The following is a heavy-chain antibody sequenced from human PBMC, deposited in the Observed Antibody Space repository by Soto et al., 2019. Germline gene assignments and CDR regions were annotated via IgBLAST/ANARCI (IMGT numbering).Heavy chain of an antibody. D-gene: IGHD4-17*01. CDR2: IYYSGST. V-gene: IGHV4-39*01. CDR3: ARHVYTTTVTRGDAFDI. CDR1: GGSISSSSYY. J-gene: IGHJ3*02. Sequence: QLQLQESGPGLVKPSETLSLTCTVSGGSISSSSYYWGWIRQPPGKGLEWIGSIYYSGSTYYNPSPKSRVTISVDTSKNQFSLKLSSVTAADTAVYYCARHVYTTTVTRGDAFDIWGQGTMVTVSS.